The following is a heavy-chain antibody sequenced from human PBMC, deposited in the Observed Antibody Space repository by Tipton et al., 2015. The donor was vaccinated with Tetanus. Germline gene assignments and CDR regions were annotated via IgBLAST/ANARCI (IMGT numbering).Heavy chain of an antibody. V-gene: IGHV3-23*01. CDR2: ISGSRLTP. D-gene: IGHD1-14*01. Sequence: SLRLSCSASGFPFSSYTVAWVRQAPGNGLEWVAAISGSRLTPYYADSVKGRFTISRDNSKNTLSLQLNSLRADDTAIYYCAKEALGVLNLWGKGTSVTVSS. CDR1: GFPFSSYT. CDR3: AKEALGVLNL. J-gene: IGHJ6*04.